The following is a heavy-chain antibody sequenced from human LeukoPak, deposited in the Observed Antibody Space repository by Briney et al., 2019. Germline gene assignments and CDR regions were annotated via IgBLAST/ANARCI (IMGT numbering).Heavy chain of an antibody. Sequence: VASVKVSCKSSGYTFTDYYIHWVRQAPGQGLEWMGWINPNSGGTNYAQKFQGRVTMTRDTSISTAYMELSRLRSDDTAVFYCARDAIVRDYSNFAYWGQGTLVTVSS. CDR3: ARDAIVRDYSNFAY. CDR2: INPNSGGT. CDR1: GYTFTDYY. J-gene: IGHJ4*02. D-gene: IGHD4-11*01. V-gene: IGHV1-2*02.